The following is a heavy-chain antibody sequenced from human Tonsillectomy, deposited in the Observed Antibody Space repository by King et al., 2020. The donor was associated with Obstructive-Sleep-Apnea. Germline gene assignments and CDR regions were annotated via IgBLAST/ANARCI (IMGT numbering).Heavy chain of an antibody. J-gene: IGHJ4*02. CDR1: GYSFTSYW. CDR2: IYPGDSDT. Sequence: EVQLVESGAEVKKPGESLKISCKGSGYSFTSYWIGWVRQMPGKGLEWMGIIYPGDSDTRYSPSFQGQVTISADKSISTAYLQWRSLKASDTAMYYCASSRSTCYGEPTFDSWGQGTLVTVSS. D-gene: IGHD2-2*01. CDR3: ASSRSTCYGEPTFDS. V-gene: IGHV5-51*01.